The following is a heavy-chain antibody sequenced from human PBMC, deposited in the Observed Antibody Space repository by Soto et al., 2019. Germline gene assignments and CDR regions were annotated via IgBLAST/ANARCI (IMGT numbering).Heavy chain of an antibody. CDR1: GFIGRDNF. Sequence: GGSLRLACAASGFIGRDNFMIWVRQAPGKGLEWVSALYRGGVAYYADAVKSRFIVSRANPENTLYLQMTSLGADDSAIYYFARALVEVPAHPRLDAFDLWGQGTVVTVSS. V-gene: IGHV3-53*01. D-gene: IGHD2-2*01. CDR3: ARALVEVPAHPRLDAFDL. J-gene: IGHJ3*01. CDR2: LYRGGVA.